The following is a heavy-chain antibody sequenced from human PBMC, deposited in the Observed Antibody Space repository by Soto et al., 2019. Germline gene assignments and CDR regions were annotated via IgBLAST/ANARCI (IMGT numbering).Heavy chain of an antibody. Sequence: TLETLSLPWTVSGGSTSTRSNSWGLIRQPPGKGLEWIGNIYYSENTYYNPSLKSRVTISVDTSKNQFSLRLTSVTAADTAVYYCATHPPYGPLDHWGQGTLVTVSS. D-gene: IGHD4-17*01. CDR2: IYYSENT. CDR1: GGSTSTRSNS. J-gene: IGHJ4*02. CDR3: ATHPPYGPLDH. V-gene: IGHV4-39*01.